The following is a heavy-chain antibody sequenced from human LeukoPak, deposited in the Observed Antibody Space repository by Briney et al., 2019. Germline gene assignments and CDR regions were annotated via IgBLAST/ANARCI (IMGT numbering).Heavy chain of an antibody. J-gene: IGHJ2*01. Sequence: PGGSLRLSCAASGFTFSNYAMYWVRQAPGKGLEYVSGINSNGGSTYYTNSVKGRFTISRDNSKNTLYLQMGSLRVEDMAGYYCARRWPARDTVMVSTMIKWYFDLWGRGTLVTVSS. CDR1: GFTFSNYA. CDR3: ARRWPARDTVMVSTMIKWYFDL. V-gene: IGHV3-64*01. CDR2: INSNGGST. D-gene: IGHD5-24*01.